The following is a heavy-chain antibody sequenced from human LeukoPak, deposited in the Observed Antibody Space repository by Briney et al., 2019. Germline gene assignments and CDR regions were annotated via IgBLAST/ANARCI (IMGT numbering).Heavy chain of an antibody. Sequence: AGGSLRLSCAASGFTFSTYWMHWVRQGPGKGLEWVLRITSDGSSRSHADSVKDRFIISRDNAKNTLYLQMNSLRVDDTAVYYCARGGSAVLESWGQGSQVAVSS. CDR1: GFTFSTYW. D-gene: IGHD6-25*01. CDR3: ARGGSAVLES. CDR2: ITSDGSSR. V-gene: IGHV3-74*01. J-gene: IGHJ5*02.